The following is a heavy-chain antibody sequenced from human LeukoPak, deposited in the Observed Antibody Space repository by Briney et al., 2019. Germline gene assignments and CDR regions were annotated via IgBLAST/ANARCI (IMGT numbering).Heavy chain of an antibody. V-gene: IGHV1-18*01. D-gene: IGHD2-2*01. CDR1: GSTFTRYG. J-gene: IGHJ4*02. CDR3: ARDPGQNGVVPDAMGY. CDR2: ISGYNGNT. Sequence: GASVKVSCKASGSTFTRYGISWVRQAPGQGLEWMGWISGYNGNTNYAQKLQGRVTMTTDTSTNTAHMELRSLRSDDTAVYYCARDPGQNGVVPDAMGYWGQGTLVTVSS.